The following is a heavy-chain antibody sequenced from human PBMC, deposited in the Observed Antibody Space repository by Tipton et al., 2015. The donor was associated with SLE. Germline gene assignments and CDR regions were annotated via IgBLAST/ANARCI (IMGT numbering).Heavy chain of an antibody. D-gene: IGHD3-16*01. V-gene: IGHV3-21*01. CDR2: ISSSSSYI. Sequence: GSLRLSCAASGFTFSSYSMNWVRQAPGKGLEWVSSISSSSSYIYYADSVKGRFTISRDNAKNSLYLQMNSLRADDTAVYYCARDQRGGNWLDPWGQGTLVTVSS. CDR1: GFTFSSYS. CDR3: ARDQRGGNWLDP. J-gene: IGHJ5*02.